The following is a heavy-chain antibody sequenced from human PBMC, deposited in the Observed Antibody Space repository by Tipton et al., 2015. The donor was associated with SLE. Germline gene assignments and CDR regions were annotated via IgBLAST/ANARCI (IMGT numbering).Heavy chain of an antibody. CDR2: LYYSGRT. V-gene: IGHV4-39*01. D-gene: IGHD1-7*01. CDR3: ASSKTGTTNAFDY. Sequence: TLSLTCTVSGGSLSTSSYFLGWSRQPPRKALEWIGSLYYSGRTYYNPSLKSRVTISVDTSKNQFSLKLCSVTAADTSVYYCASSKTGTTNAFDYWGQGTLVTVSS. CDR1: GGSLSTSSYF. J-gene: IGHJ4*02.